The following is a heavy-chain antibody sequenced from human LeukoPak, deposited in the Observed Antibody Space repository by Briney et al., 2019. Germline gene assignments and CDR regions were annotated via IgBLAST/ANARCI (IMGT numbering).Heavy chain of an antibody. CDR1: GASISSSNW. D-gene: IGHD6-19*01. J-gene: IGHJ4*02. CDR2: IYHSGNT. V-gene: IGHV4-4*02. CDR3: ARDQGAVAGTGDFDY. Sequence: SETLSLTCAVSGASISSSNWWSWVRQRPGKGLEWIGEIYHSGNTNYNPSLKSRVTISVDKSRNQFSLKLSSVTAADTAVYYCARDQGAVAGTGDFDYWGQGTLVTVSS.